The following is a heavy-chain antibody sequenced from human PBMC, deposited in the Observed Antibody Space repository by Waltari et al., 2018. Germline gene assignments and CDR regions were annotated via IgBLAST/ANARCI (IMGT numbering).Heavy chain of an antibody. J-gene: IGHJ6*02. CDR3: AIVGATTLPYFYGMDV. CDR2: IKRDGSDK. CDR1: ELPFGAYW. V-gene: IGHV3-7*01. Sequence: EVQLVESGGDLVQPGGSLRLSCAASELPFGAYWRRWVREAAGKGLEWVFKIKRDGSDKNYADSVKGRFTIARDHASKLLFLQMNSLRVDDTAVYFCAIVGATTLPYFYGMDVWGQGTTVTVSS. D-gene: IGHD1-26*01.